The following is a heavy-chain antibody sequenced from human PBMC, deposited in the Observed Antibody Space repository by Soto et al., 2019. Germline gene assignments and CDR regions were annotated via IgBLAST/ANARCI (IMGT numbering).Heavy chain of an antibody. CDR2: TYYRSKWYN. J-gene: IGHJ6*02. D-gene: IGHD2-2*01. CDR1: GDSVSSNSAA. CDR3: ARDRIIGYCSSTSCYGSYYYGMDV. V-gene: IGHV6-1*01. Sequence: SQTLSLTCAISGDSVSSNSAAWNWIRQSPSRGLEWLGRTYYRSKWYNDYAVSVKSRITINPDTSKNQFSLQLNSVTPEDTAVYYCARDRIIGYCSSTSCYGSYYYGMDVWGQGTTVTVS.